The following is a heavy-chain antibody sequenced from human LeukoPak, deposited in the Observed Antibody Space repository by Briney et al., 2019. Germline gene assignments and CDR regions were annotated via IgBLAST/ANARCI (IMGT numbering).Heavy chain of an antibody. CDR2: ISSSGNTI. J-gene: IGHJ4*02. V-gene: IGHV3-48*03. CDR1: GFTFSSYE. CDR3: ARVLVTVTTYDY. Sequence: GGSLRLSCAASGFTFSSYEMNCVRQAPGKGLEWVSYISSSGNTIYTADSVKGRFTISRDNAKNSLYLQMNSLRAEDTAVYYCARVLVTVTTYDYWGQGTLVTVSS. D-gene: IGHD4-17*01.